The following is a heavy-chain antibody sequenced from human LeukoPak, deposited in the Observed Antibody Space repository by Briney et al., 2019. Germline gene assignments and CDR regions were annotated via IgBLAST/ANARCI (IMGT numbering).Heavy chain of an antibody. D-gene: IGHD1-14*01. J-gene: IGHJ5*02. CDR2: IIPIFGTA. Sequence: SVKVSCKASGGTFSSYAISWVRQAPGQGLEWMGGIIPIFGTANYAQKFQGRVTTTADKSTSTAYMELSSLRSEDTAVHYCARDPNRWFDPWGQGTLVTVSS. CDR3: ARDPNRWFDP. CDR1: GGTFSSYA. V-gene: IGHV1-69*06.